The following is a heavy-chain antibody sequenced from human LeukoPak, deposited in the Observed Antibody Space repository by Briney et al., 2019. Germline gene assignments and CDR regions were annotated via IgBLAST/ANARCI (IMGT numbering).Heavy chain of an antibody. CDR1: GFNFTTYG. D-gene: IGHD3-3*01. J-gene: IGHJ3*02. CDR2: ISNDGSNT. V-gene: IGHV3-30*18. CDR3: AKMSIDYDFWSAFAI. Sequence: GGSLRLSCAASGFNFTTYGTHWVRQAPGRGLEWVAVISNDGSNTYYGDSVKGRFTISRDASKNMLYLQMNSLKVEDTALYYCAKMSIDYDFWSAFAIWGQGTTVTVSS.